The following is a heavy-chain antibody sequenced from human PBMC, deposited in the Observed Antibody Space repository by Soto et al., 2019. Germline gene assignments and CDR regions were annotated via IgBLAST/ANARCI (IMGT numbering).Heavy chain of an antibody. CDR2: IYHTGTT. Sequence: SETLSLTCAVSGGSITTTDWCSCFRQPPGKGLEWIGEIYHTGTTTYSPSLEGRVTISVDKSKNQFSLKLSPVTAADTAVYYCARLNDYVWMTDWWGPGVMVTVSS. J-gene: IGHJ4*02. CDR3: ARLNDYVWMTDW. CDR1: GGSITTTDW. V-gene: IGHV4-4*02. D-gene: IGHD3-16*01.